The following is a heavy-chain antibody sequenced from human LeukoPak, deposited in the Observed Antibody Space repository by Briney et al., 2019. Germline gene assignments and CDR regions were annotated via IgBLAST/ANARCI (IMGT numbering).Heavy chain of an antibody. CDR3: ARVYDRNRSGYFDY. Sequence: PSETLTLTCTVSGDSISSYYWSWIRQPPGKGLEWIGEINHSGSTNYNPSLKSRVTISVDTSKNQFSLKLSSVTAADTAVYYCARVYDRNRSGYFDYWGQGTLVTVSS. J-gene: IGHJ4*02. CDR1: GDSISSYY. V-gene: IGHV4-34*01. CDR2: INHSGST. D-gene: IGHD3-22*01.